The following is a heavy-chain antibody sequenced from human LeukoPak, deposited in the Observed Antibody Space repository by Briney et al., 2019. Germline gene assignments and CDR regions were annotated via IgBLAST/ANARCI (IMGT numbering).Heavy chain of an antibody. Sequence: SVKVSCKASGGTFSSYAISWVRQAPGQGLEWMGGIIPIFGTANYAQKFQGRVTITADESTSTAYMELSSLRSEDTAVYYCARAGCSSTSCYLEGFYYYYGMDVWGQGTTVTVSS. J-gene: IGHJ6*02. CDR3: ARAGCSSTSCYLEGFYYYYGMDV. CDR2: IIPIFGTA. CDR1: GGTFSSYA. V-gene: IGHV1-69*13. D-gene: IGHD2-2*01.